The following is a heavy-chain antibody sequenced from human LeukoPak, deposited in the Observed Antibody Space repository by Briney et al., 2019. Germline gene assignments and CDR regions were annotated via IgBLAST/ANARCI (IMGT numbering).Heavy chain of an antibody. J-gene: IGHJ4*02. V-gene: IGHV3-7*03. CDR2: IKQDGSEK. Sequence: GGSLRLSCAASGFTFSSYWMSWVRQAPGKWLEWVANIKQDGSEKYYVDSVKGRFTISRDNAKNSLYLQMNSLRAEDTALYYCARRRYCSGGSCFYFDYWGQGTLVTVSS. CDR3: ARRRYCSGGSCFYFDY. D-gene: IGHD2-15*01. CDR1: GFTFSSYW.